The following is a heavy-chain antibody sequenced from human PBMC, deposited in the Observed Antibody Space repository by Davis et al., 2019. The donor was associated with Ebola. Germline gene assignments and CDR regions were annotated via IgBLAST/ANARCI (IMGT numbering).Heavy chain of an antibody. CDR1: GFTFSSYS. J-gene: IGHJ5*02. CDR3: ARVKGGGWFDP. CDR2: ITSSSSTI. Sequence: GESLKISCAASGFTFSSYSMNWVRQAPGKGLEWVSYITSSSSTIYYADSVKGRFTISRDNAKNSLYLQMNSLRAEDTAVYYCARVKGGGWFDPWGQGTLVTVSS. D-gene: IGHD3-16*01. V-gene: IGHV3-48*04.